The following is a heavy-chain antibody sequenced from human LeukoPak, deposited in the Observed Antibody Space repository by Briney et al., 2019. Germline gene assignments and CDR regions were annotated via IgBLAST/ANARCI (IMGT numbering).Heavy chain of an antibody. J-gene: IGHJ6*03. CDR1: GFTFSSYA. Sequence: GSLRLSCAASGFTFSSYAMSWVRQAPGKGLEWIGYIYYSGSTNYNPSLKSRVTISVDTSKNQFSLKLSSVTAADTAVYYCARALWAQDYYYMDVWGKGTTVTVSS. D-gene: IGHD2-21*01. CDR3: ARALWAQDYYYMDV. CDR2: IYYSGST. V-gene: IGHV4-59*01.